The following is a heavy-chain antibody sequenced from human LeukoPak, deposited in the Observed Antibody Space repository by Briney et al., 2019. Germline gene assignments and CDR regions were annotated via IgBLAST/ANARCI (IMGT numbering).Heavy chain of an antibody. V-gene: IGHV5-51*01. D-gene: IGHD2-2*03. Sequence: GKSLKISCKGSGYSFATYWIAWVRQMPGKGLEWMGIIYPDESNIRYSPSFQGQVTISADKSISTAYLQWSSLKASDTAIYYCARPPSRGYSSSFEYWGQGTLVTVSS. CDR3: ARPPSRGYSSSFEY. CDR2: IYPDESNI. CDR1: GYSFATYW. J-gene: IGHJ4*02.